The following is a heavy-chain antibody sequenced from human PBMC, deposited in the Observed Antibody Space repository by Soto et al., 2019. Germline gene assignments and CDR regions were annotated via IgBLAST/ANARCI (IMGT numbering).Heavy chain of an antibody. CDR2: IVPIRRTA. D-gene: IGHD6-13*01. CDR3: VRDSGAKLSSS. J-gene: IGHJ4*02. V-gene: IGHV1-69*13. CDR1: GGTFSSYR. Sequence: ASVKVSCKASGGTFSSYRINWVRQAPGQGLEWVGGIVPIRRTADYAQTFQGRVSITADESARTSYMELRSLRSPDTAVYYCVRDSGAKLSSSWGQGTLVTVSS.